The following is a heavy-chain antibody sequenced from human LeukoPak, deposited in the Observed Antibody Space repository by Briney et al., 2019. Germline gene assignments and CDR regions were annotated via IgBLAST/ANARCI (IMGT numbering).Heavy chain of an antibody. CDR3: ARDPTSGYSSGGDY. J-gene: IGHJ4*02. CDR2: IIPIFGTA. V-gene: IGHV1-69*05. Sequence: SVKVSCKASGGTFSSYAISWVRQAPGQGLEWMGGIIPIFGTANYAQKFQGRVTITTDESTGTAYMELRSLRSEDTAVYYCARDPTSGYSSGGDYWGQGTLVTVSS. D-gene: IGHD6-19*01. CDR1: GGTFSSYA.